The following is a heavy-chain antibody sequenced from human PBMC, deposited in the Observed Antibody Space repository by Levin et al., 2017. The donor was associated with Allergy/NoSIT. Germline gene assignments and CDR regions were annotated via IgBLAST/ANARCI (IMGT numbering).Heavy chain of an antibody. V-gene: IGHV3-23*01. D-gene: IGHD2-2*01. CDR3: AKEVPGVTPRIDY. CDR2: ISGSGGMT. J-gene: IGHJ4*02. Sequence: PGGFLRLSCAASGFTFSSYAISWVRQAPGKGLEWVSAISGSGGMTYYADSVKGRLTISRDNSKNTLYLQMNSLRVEDTAVYYCAKEVPGVTPRIDYWGQGTLVTVSS. CDR1: GFTFSSYA.